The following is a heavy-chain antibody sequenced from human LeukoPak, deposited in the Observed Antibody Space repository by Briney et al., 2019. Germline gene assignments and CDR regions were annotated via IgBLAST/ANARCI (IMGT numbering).Heavy chain of an antibody. CDR3: ATSTGLVVVAAIDS. V-gene: IGHV3-23*01. Sequence: GGSLRLSCAASGFTFSSYAMSWVRQAPGKGLEWVSAISGSGSSTYSADSVKGRFTISRDNSKNTLYLQMNSLRAEDTAVYYCATSTGLVVVAAIDSWGQGTLVTVSS. CDR2: ISGSGSST. CDR1: GFTFSSYA. D-gene: IGHD2-15*01. J-gene: IGHJ4*02.